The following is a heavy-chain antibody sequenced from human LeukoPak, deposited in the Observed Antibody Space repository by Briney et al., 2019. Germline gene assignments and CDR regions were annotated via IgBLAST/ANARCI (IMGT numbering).Heavy chain of an antibody. CDR2: ISSSGSTI. CDR3: ATMYVQWLGTGTFDY. D-gene: IGHD6-19*01. CDR1: GFTFSDYY. V-gene: IGHV3-11*01. J-gene: IGHJ4*02. Sequence: KSGGSLRLSCAASGFTFSDYYMSWIRQAPGKGLEWVSYISSSGSTIYYADSVKGRFTISRDNAKNSLYLQMNSLRAEDTAVYYCATMYVQWLGTGTFDYWGQGTLVTVSS.